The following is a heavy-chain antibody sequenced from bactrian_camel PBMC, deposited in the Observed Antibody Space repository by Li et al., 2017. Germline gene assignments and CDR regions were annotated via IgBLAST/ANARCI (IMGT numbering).Heavy chain of an antibody. V-gene: IGHV3S9*01. D-gene: IGHD3*01. CDR1: GSTRHC. Sequence: GGSLRFSCVSSGSTRHCMGWFRKVPGKEREGIAVLDSNGRTTYTDSVEGRFTISEDKGKNTIYLRMKNLKPEDSAMYYCAAHLDRSCYGSGLRGKAWEYEHWGQGTQVTVS. CDR2: LDSNGRT. J-gene: IGHJ4*01. CDR3: AAHLDRSCYGSGLRGKAWEYEH.